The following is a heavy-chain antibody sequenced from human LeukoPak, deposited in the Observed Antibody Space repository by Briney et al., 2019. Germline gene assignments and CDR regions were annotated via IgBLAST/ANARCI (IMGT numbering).Heavy chain of an antibody. CDR1: GFTFSSYW. CDR3: ARDRRPGHNYDILTGYIGYYYMDV. Sequence: RGGSLRLSCAASGFTFSSYWMSWVREAPGEGGEWVVNIKQDGNEKYYVGSVKGRFTISRDNAKNSLYLQMNSLRAEDTAVYYCARDRRPGHNYDILTGYIGYYYMDVWGKGTTVTISS. J-gene: IGHJ6*03. CDR2: IKQDGNEK. V-gene: IGHV3-7*01. D-gene: IGHD3-9*01.